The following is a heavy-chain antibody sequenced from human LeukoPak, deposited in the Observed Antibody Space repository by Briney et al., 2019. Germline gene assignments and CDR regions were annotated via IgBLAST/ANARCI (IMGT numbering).Heavy chain of an antibody. Sequence: GGSLRLSCAASGFTFSSYAMHWVRQAPGKGLEWVAVISYDGSNKYYADSVKGRFTISRDNSKNTLYLQMNSLRAEDTAVYYCARGGDYDRGFDYWGQGTLVTVSS. D-gene: IGHD4-17*01. CDR3: ARGGDYDRGFDY. J-gene: IGHJ4*02. V-gene: IGHV3-30*04. CDR2: ISYDGSNK. CDR1: GFTFSSYA.